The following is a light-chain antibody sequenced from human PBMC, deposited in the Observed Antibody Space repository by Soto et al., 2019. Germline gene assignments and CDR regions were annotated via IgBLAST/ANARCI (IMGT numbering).Light chain of an antibody. Sequence: ENVLTQSPGTLSLSPGERATLSCRASQTVYNGFLAWYQQKPGQAPRLLIYGASSRATGIPGRFSGSGSGTDFTLTISSLEPEDFAVYYCQQYVSSPRTFGQGTKVEI. V-gene: IGKV3-20*01. J-gene: IGKJ1*01. CDR2: GAS. CDR1: QTVYNGF. CDR3: QQYVSSPRT.